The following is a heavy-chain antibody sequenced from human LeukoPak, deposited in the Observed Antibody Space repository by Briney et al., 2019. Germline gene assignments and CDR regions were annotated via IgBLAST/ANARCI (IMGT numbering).Heavy chain of an antibody. CDR2: IWYDGSNK. D-gene: IGHD2-21*02. CDR3: ARAYCGGDCYSLDY. CDR1: GFTFSSYG. Sequence: GGSLRLSCAASGFTFSSYGMHWVRQAPGKGLEWVAVIWYDGSNKYYADSVKGRFTISRDNSKNTLYLQMNSLRAEDTAVYYCARAYCGGDCYSLDYWGQGTLVTVSS. J-gene: IGHJ4*02. V-gene: IGHV3-30*19.